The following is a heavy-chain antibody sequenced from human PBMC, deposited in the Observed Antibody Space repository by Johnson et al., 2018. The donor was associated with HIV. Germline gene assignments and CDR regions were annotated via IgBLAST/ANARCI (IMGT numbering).Heavy chain of an antibody. CDR3: AKNFRGGIVATGDAFDT. CDR2: ISYDGSTK. D-gene: IGHD6-13*01. CDR1: GFTFSSYG. Sequence: QMQLVESGGGVVQPGRSLRLSCAASGFTFSSYGIYWVRQAPGKGLEWVTVISYDGSTKYYADSVKGRFTISRDNSKNTLYLQMNSLRAEDTAMYYCAKNFRGGIVATGDAFDTWGQGTMVTVSA. V-gene: IGHV3-30*18. J-gene: IGHJ3*02.